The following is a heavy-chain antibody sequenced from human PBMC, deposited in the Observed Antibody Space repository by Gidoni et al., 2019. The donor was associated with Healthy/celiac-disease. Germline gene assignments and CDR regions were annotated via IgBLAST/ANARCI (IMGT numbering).Heavy chain of an antibody. J-gene: IGHJ3*02. V-gene: IGHV3-9*01. D-gene: IGHD1-26*01. CDR3: AKDISRIVGATPGAFDI. Sequence: EVQLVESGGGLVQPGRSLRLSCAASGFTFDDYAMHWVRQAPGKGLEWVSGISWNSGSIGYADSVKGRFTISRDNAKNSLYLQMNSLRAEDTALYYCAKDISRIVGATPGAFDIWGQGTMVTVSS. CDR2: ISWNSGSI. CDR1: GFTFDDYA.